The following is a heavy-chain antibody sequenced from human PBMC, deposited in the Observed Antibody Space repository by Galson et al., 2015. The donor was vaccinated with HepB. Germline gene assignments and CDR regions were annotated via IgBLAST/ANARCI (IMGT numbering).Heavy chain of an antibody. J-gene: IGHJ6*02. CDR2: FDPEDGET. D-gene: IGHD3-10*01. CDR1: GYTLTELS. CDR3: ATMGTTMVRGVMRLYGMDV. V-gene: IGHV1-24*01. Sequence: SVKVSCKVSGYTLTELSMHWVRQAPGKGLEWMGGFDPEDGETIYAQKFQGRVTMTEDTSTDTAYMELSSLRSEDTAVYYCATMGTTMVRGVMRLYGMDVWGQGTTVTVSS.